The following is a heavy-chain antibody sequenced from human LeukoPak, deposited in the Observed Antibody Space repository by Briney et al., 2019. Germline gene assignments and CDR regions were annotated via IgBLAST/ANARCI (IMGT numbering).Heavy chain of an antibody. CDR1: EFSVGSNY. Sequence: GGSLRLSCAASEFSVGSNYMSWVRQAPGKGLEWVGRIKSKTDGGTTDYAAPVKGRFTISRDDSKNTLYLQMNSLKTEDTAVYYCTTYYYGSESNWGQGTLVTVSS. CDR2: IKSKTDGGTT. D-gene: IGHD3-10*01. V-gene: IGHV3-15*01. J-gene: IGHJ4*02. CDR3: TTYYYGSESN.